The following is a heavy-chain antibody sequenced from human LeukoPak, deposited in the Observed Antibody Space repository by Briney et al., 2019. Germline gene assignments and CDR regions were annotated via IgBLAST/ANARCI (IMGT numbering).Heavy chain of an antibody. Sequence: SSGTLSLTCAVSGGSISSSNWWSWVRQPPGKGLEWIGEIYHSGSTNYNPSLKSRVTISVDKSKNQFSLKLSSVTAADTAVYYCASLYYYDSSGYYDDAFDIWGQGTMVTVSS. V-gene: IGHV4-4*02. D-gene: IGHD3-22*01. CDR1: GGSISSSNW. CDR3: ASLYYYDSSGYYDDAFDI. CDR2: IYHSGST. J-gene: IGHJ3*02.